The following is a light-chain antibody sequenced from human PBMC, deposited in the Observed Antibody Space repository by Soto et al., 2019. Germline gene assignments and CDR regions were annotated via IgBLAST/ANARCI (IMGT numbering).Light chain of an antibody. J-gene: IGKJ5*01. Sequence: EIVLTQSPGTLSWSPGERATLSCRASQSVSSSYLAWYQQKPGQAPRLLIYGASSRATGIPDRFSGSGSGTDFTLTISRLEPEDFAVYYCQQYGGFITFGQGTRLEIK. V-gene: IGKV3-20*01. CDR1: QSVSSSY. CDR2: GAS. CDR3: QQYGGFIT.